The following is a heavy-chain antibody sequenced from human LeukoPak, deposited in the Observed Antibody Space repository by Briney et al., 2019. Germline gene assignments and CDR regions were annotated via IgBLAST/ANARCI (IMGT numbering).Heavy chain of an antibody. Sequence: SQTLSLTCTVSGGSISSGSYYWSWIRQPAGTGLEWIGRIYTSGSTNYNPSLKSRVTISVDTSKNQFSLKLSSVTAVDTAVYYCARDRGTYSLNAFDIWGQGTMVTVSS. CDR1: GGSISSGSYY. CDR2: IYTSGST. V-gene: IGHV4-61*02. J-gene: IGHJ3*02. D-gene: IGHD5-18*01. CDR3: ARDRGTYSLNAFDI.